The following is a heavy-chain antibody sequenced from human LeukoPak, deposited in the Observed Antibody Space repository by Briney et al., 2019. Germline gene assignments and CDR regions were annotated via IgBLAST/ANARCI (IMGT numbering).Heavy chain of an antibody. V-gene: IGHV3-9*01. CDR1: GFTFDDYA. CDR2: ISWNSGSI. CDR3: AKAAMVRGVYDY. D-gene: IGHD3-10*01. J-gene: IGHJ4*02. Sequence: GGSLRLSCAASGFTFDDYAMHWVRQAPGKGLEWVSGISWNSGSIGYADSVKGRFTISRDNAKNSLYLQINSLRAEDTALYYCAKAAMVRGVYDYRGQGTLVTVSS.